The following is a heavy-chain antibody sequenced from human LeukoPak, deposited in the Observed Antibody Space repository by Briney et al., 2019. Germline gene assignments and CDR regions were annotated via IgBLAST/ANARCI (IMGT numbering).Heavy chain of an antibody. D-gene: IGHD3-9*01. CDR2: INPNSGGT. CDR1: GYTFTGYY. V-gene: IGHV1-2*02. J-gene: IGHJ4*02. Sequence: GASVTVSCKASGYTFTGYYMHWVRQAPGQGLEWMGWINPNSGGTNYAQKFQGRVTMTRDTSISTAYMELSRLRSDDTAVYYCARDLGYDILTGYPEFDYWGQGTLVTVSS. CDR3: ARDLGYDILTGYPEFDY.